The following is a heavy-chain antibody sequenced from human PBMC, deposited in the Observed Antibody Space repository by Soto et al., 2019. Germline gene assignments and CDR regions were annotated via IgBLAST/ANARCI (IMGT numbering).Heavy chain of an antibody. CDR2: IIPILGIA. Sequence: QVQLVQSGAEVKKPGSSVKVSCKASGGTFSSYTISWVRQAPGQGLEWIGRIIPILGIAYYAQKFQGRVTITADKSTSTAFMEPSSLRSEDTAVYYCARSDGDHYYYYGMDVWGQGTTVTVSS. D-gene: IGHD4-17*01. V-gene: IGHV1-69*02. J-gene: IGHJ6*02. CDR3: ARSDGDHYYYYGMDV. CDR1: GGTFSSYT.